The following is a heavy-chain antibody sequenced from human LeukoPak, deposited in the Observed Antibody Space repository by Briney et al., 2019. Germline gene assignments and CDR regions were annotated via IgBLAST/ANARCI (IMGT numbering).Heavy chain of an antibody. V-gene: IGHV3-21*01. J-gene: IGHJ4*02. CDR1: GFTFSSYT. Sequence: GGSLRLSCAASGFTFSSYTMNWVRQAPGKGLEWVSSISSSSSYIYYADSMKGRFTVSRDNAKNSLYLHMNSLRTEDTAVYYCARGGEMATHPFYYFDYWGQGSLVTVSA. CDR2: ISSSSSYI. D-gene: IGHD5-24*01. CDR3: ARGGEMATHPFYYFDY.